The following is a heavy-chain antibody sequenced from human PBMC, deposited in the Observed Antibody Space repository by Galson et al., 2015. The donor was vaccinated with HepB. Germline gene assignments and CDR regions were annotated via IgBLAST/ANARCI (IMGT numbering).Heavy chain of an antibody. CDR2: ISAYNGNS. J-gene: IGHJ4*02. CDR3: TRDLGSVGAIFFDY. D-gene: IGHD1-26*01. V-gene: IGHV1-18*04. Sequence: SVKVSCKASGYTFTNFGISWLRQAPGQGLEWMGWISAYNGNSIYAQKFQGRVTMTTDTSTSTAYVELRSLRSDDSAVYYCTRDLGSVGAIFFDYWGQGSMVTVSS. CDR1: GYTFTNFG.